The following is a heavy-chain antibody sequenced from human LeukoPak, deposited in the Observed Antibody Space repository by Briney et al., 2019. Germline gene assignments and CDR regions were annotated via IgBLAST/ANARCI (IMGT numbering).Heavy chain of an antibody. CDR2: ISSRNEAI. Sequence: GGSLRLSCAASGFTFSSYHMNWVRQAPGKGLEWVSYISSRNEAIYYADSVKGRFTISRDNAKNSLYLQMNSLRAEDTAVYYCAKLTTSWGQGTLVTVSS. V-gene: IGHV3-48*01. CDR3: AKLTTS. J-gene: IGHJ4*02. D-gene: IGHD4-11*01. CDR1: GFTFSSYH.